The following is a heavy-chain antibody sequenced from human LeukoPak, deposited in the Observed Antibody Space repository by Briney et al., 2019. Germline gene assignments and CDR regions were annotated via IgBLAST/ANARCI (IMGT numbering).Heavy chain of an antibody. D-gene: IGHD6-19*01. CDR2: INPNSGGT. CDR1: GYTFTGYY. Sequence: GASVKVSCKASGYTFTGYYMHWVRQAPGQGLEWMGWINPNSGGTNYARKFRGRVTMTRDTSISTAYMELSRLRSDDTAVYYCARAVSGWYVWFDPWGQGTLVTVSS. CDR3: ARAVSGWYVWFDP. J-gene: IGHJ5*02. V-gene: IGHV1-2*02.